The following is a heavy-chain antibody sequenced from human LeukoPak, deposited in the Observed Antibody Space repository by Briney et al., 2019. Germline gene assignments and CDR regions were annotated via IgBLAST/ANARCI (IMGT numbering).Heavy chain of an antibody. D-gene: IGHD3-10*01. J-gene: IGHJ4*02. Sequence: SVKVSCKASGGTFSSYAISWVRQAPGQGLEWMGGIIPIFGTANYAQKFQGRVTITADESTGTAYMELSSLRSEDTAVYYCARDVLLWFGELLSTDYWGQGTLVTVSS. CDR3: ARDVLLWFGELLSTDY. V-gene: IGHV1-69*13. CDR2: IIPIFGTA. CDR1: GGTFSSYA.